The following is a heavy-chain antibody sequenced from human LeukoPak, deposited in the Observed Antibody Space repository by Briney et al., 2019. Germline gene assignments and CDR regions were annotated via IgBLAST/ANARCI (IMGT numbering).Heavy chain of an antibody. CDR1: GFIFSSYW. CDR2: IKSDGSSP. CDR3: AKDGHYSNFYFDY. V-gene: IGHV3-74*01. Sequence: PGGSLRLSCAASGFIFSSYWMHWVRQAPGKGPVWVSRIKSDGSSPSYADSVKGRFTISRDNAKTPVYLQMTSLRAEDTAVYYCAKDGHYSNFYFDYWGQGTLVTVSS. J-gene: IGHJ4*02. D-gene: IGHD4-11*01.